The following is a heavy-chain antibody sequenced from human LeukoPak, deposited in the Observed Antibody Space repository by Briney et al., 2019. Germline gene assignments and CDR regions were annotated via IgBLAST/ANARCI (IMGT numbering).Heavy chain of an antibody. CDR1: GLPIADFA. D-gene: IGHD6-13*01. V-gene: IGHV3-43*02. CDR3: AGGVLAHYFDY. J-gene: IGHJ4*02. CDR2: ISGDGVST. Sequence: GGSLRLSCVASGLPIADFAVHWVRQAPGKGLEWVSLISGDGVSTFYADSVKGRVTISRDNSKNTLYLHMDSLRAEDTAVYYCAGGVLAHYFDYWGQGTLATVSS.